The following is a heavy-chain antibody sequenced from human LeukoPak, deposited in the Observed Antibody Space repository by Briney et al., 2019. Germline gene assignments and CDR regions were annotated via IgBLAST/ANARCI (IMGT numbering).Heavy chain of an antibody. CDR3: VVVSYCAVDCYDY. J-gene: IGHJ4*02. CDR1: GFTFSSYA. D-gene: IGHD2-21*01. Sequence: GGSLRLSCAASGFTFSSYAMSWVRQAPGKGLEWVSAISGSGGRTYYADSVRGRFTICRDNSKNTVYVQMNSMRAEDTDVYFCVVVSYCAVDCYDYWGQGTLVTVSS. V-gene: IGHV3-23*01. CDR2: ISGSGGRT.